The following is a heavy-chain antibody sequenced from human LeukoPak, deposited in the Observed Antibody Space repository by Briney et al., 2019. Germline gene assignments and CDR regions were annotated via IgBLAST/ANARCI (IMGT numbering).Heavy chain of an antibody. Sequence: GGSLRLSCAASGFTFNSYAMSWVRQAPGKGLEWVSAISGSGYSTYYADSVQGRFTISRDNSKNTLYLQMNSLRAEDTAIYYCAKPHSSGWSFFDYWGQGTLVTVSS. V-gene: IGHV3-23*01. D-gene: IGHD6-19*01. J-gene: IGHJ4*02. CDR3: AKPHSSGWSFFDY. CDR2: ISGSGYST. CDR1: GFTFNSYA.